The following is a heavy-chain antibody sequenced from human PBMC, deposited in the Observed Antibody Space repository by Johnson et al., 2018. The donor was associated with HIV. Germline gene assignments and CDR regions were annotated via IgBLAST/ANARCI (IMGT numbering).Heavy chain of an antibody. Sequence: VQLVESGGVVVQPGGSLRLSCAASGFTFSTYWMSWVRQAPGKGLEWVAYISKSGDTIYYADSVKGRFTISRDNAKNSLYLQMKSLRPEATAVYYCARGSPYYNFWSGYVDAFDIWGQGTMVTVSS. J-gene: IGHJ3*02. CDR3: ARGSPYYNFWSGYVDAFDI. CDR1: GFTFSTYW. D-gene: IGHD3-3*01. CDR2: ISKSGDTI. V-gene: IGHV3-48*04.